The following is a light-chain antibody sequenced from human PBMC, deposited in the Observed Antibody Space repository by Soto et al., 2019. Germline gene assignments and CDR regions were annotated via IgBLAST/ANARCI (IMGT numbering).Light chain of an antibody. V-gene: IGLV2-8*01. CDR2: EVS. CDR3: TSYAGSNNVV. Sequence: QSVLTQPPSASGSPGQSVTISCTGTSSDVGGYNYVSWYQQHPGKAPKLMIYEVSKRPSGVPDRFSGSKSGNTASLTVSGFQAEDEADYYSTSYAGSNNVVFGGGTQQTDL. CDR1: SSDVGGYNY. J-gene: IGLJ2*01.